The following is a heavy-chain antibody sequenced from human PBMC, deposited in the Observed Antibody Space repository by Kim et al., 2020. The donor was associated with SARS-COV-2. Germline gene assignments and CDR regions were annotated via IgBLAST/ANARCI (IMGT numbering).Heavy chain of an antibody. CDR3: ARGPPIWDMPADFDY. CDR1: GFTFSSYS. CDR2: ISSSSSYI. Sequence: GGSLRLSCAASGFTFSSYSMNWVRQAPGKGLEWVSSISSSSSYIYYADSVKGRFTISRDNAKNSLYLQMNSLRAEDTAVYYCARGPPIWDMPADFDYWGQGTLVTVSS. J-gene: IGHJ4*02. D-gene: IGHD2-15*01. V-gene: IGHV3-21*01.